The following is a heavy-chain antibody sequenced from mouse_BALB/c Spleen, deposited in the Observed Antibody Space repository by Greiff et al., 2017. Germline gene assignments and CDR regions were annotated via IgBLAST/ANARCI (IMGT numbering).Heavy chain of an antibody. V-gene: IGHV3-2*02. J-gene: IGHJ2*01. CDR3: ARYYGSRYYFDY. D-gene: IGHD1-1*01. CDR1: GYSITSDYA. Sequence: DVQLVESGPGLVKPSQSLSLTCTVTGYSITSDYAWNWIRQFPGNKLEWMGYISYSGSTSYNPSLKSRISITRDTSKNQFFLQLNSVTTEDTATYYCARYYGSRYYFDYWGQGTTLTVSS. CDR2: ISYSGST.